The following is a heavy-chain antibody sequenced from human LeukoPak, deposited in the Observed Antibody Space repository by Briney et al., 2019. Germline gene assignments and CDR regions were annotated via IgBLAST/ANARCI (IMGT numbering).Heavy chain of an antibody. CDR3: ARDPTLSGYGQYYFDY. D-gene: IGHD5-12*01. CDR2: ISYDGSNK. V-gene: IGHV3-30-3*01. CDR1: GFTFSSYA. Sequence: PGGSLRLPCAASGFTFSSYAMHWVRQAPGKGLEWVAVISYDGSNKYYADSVKGRFTISRDNSKNTLYLQMNSLRAEDTAVYYCARDPTLSGYGQYYFDYWGQGTLVTVSS. J-gene: IGHJ4*02.